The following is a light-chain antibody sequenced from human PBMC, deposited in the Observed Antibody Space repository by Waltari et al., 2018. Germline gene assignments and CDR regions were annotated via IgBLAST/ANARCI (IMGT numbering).Light chain of an antibody. CDR1: QSLLHSNGYNY. CDR3: MQTLQTPFT. V-gene: IGKV2-28*01. J-gene: IGKJ3*01. CDR2: LGS. Sequence: DIVMTQSPLSLPVTPGEPASISCRPSQSLLHSNGYNYLDWFLQNPGQSPQLLIYLGSNRASGVPDRFSGSGSGTEFTLNISRVEADDVGVYYCMQTLQTPFTFGPGTKVDIK.